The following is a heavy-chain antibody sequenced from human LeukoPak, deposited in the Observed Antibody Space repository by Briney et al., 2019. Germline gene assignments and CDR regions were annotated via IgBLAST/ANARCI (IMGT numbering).Heavy chain of an antibody. J-gene: IGHJ4*02. V-gene: IGHV3-30*02. CDR3: TIAAAADFDY. Sequence: PGGSLRLSCAASGFTFSDYYMSWIRQAPGKGLEWVAFIRYDGSNKYYADSVKGRFTISRDNSKNTLYLQMNSLRAEDTAVYYCTIAAAADFDYWGQGTLVTVSS. D-gene: IGHD6-13*01. CDR1: GFTFSDYY. CDR2: IRYDGSNK.